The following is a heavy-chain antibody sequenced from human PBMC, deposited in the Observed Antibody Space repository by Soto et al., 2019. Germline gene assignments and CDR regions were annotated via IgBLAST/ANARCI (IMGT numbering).Heavy chain of an antibody. J-gene: IGHJ4*02. CDR2: ISYDGSNK. CDR3: VKGGYSGYDYGHFDY. CDR1: RFTFSSYG. Sequence: GGSLRLSCAASRFTFSSYGMHWVRQAPGKGLEWVAVISYDGSNKYYADSVKGRFTISRDNSKNTLYLQMNSLRAEDTAVYYCVKGGYSGYDYGHFDYWGQGTLVTVSS. V-gene: IGHV3-30*18. D-gene: IGHD5-12*01.